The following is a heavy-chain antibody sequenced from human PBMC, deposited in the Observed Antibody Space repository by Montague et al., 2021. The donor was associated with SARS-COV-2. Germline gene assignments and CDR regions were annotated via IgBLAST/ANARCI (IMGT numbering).Heavy chain of an antibody. CDR3: TRHVHMTWPEPSPGFDY. Sequence: SETLSLTCTFSGDSISSSSYNWCWIRHLPGKGLEWIGSVHYSGRPYYNPALKRRVSTYGETSKNQLSLKLSSVTAAGTAVYYCTRHVHMTWPEPSPGFDYWGQETRVTVSS. V-gene: IGHV4-39*01. CDR2: VHYSGRP. D-gene: IGHD1-1*01. J-gene: IGHJ4*02. CDR1: GDSISSSSYN.